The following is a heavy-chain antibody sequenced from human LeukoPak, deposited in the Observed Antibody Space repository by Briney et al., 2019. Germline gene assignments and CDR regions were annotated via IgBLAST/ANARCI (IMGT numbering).Heavy chain of an antibody. D-gene: IGHD1-26*01. Sequence: ASVKVSCKASGYTFTSYGISWARQARGQGREGMGWISAYNGNTNYAQKLQRRLTMTTDTPTSTAYIELRSLRPDDTAVYYCARARMGAPSFDYWGQGPLVTVSS. CDR1: GYTFTSYG. J-gene: IGHJ4*02. V-gene: IGHV1-18*01. CDR2: ISAYNGNT. CDR3: ARARMGAPSFDY.